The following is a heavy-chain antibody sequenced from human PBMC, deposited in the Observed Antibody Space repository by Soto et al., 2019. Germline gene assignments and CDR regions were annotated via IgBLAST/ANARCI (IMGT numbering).Heavy chain of an antibody. Sequence: ASVKVSCKASGYTFTSYYMHWVRQAPGQGLEWMGIINPSGGSTSYAQKFQGRVTMTRDTSTSTVYMELSSLRSEDTAVYYCARIHIAAAGPVQPFDYWGQGTPVTVSS. CDR2: INPSGGST. V-gene: IGHV1-46*01. D-gene: IGHD6-13*01. CDR3: ARIHIAAAGPVQPFDY. CDR1: GYTFTSYY. J-gene: IGHJ4*02.